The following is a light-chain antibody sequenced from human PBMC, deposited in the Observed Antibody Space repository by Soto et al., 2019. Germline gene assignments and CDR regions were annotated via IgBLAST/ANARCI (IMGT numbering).Light chain of an antibody. V-gene: IGLV2-14*01. CDR1: SSDVGGYNY. CDR2: EIS. J-gene: IGLJ1*01. Sequence: QSALTQPASVSGSPGQSITISCTGTSSDVGGYNYVSWYQQHPGKAPKLMIYEISNRPSGVSNRFSGSKSGNTAYLTISGLQAEDEADYYCSAYTSSSTLYGFGTGTKVTVL. CDR3: SAYTSSSTLYG.